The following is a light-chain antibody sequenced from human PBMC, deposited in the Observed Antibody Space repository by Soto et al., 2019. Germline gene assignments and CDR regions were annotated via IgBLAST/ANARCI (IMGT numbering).Light chain of an antibody. CDR2: GAS. V-gene: IGKV3-20*01. Sequence: EIVLTQSPATLSLSPGERATLSCRASQSFSSSYLAWYQQKPGQAPRLLIYGASSRATGIPDRFSGSGSGTDFTLTISRLEPEDFAVYYCQQYGSSLITFGQGTRLQIK. J-gene: IGKJ5*01. CDR3: QQYGSSLIT. CDR1: QSFSSSY.